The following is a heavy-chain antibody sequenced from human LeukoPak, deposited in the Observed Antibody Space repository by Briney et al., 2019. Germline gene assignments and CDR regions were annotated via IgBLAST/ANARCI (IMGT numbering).Heavy chain of an antibody. CDR1: GFTFSSYA. J-gene: IGHJ4*02. CDR2: ISGSGGST. CDR3: AEGGLGFGELFYDY. Sequence: QPGGSLRLSCAASGFTFSSYAMSWVRQAPGKGLEWVSAISGSGGSTYYADSVKGRFTISRDNSKNTLYLQMNSLRAEDTAVYYCAEGGLGFGELFYDYWGQGTLVTVSS. V-gene: IGHV3-23*01. D-gene: IGHD3-10*01.